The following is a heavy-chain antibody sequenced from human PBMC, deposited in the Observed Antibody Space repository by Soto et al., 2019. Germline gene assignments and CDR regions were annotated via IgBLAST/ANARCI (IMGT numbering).Heavy chain of an antibody. J-gene: IGHJ4*02. Sequence: GGSLRLSCAASGFPFSSYWMSWVRQAPGKGLEWVANIKQDGSEKYYVDSVKGRFTISRDNAKNSLNLQMNSLRAEDTAVYYCARVTDYYESSGYFDYWGQGTLVTVSS. V-gene: IGHV3-7*01. CDR1: GFPFSSYW. CDR3: ARVTDYYESSGYFDY. D-gene: IGHD3-22*01. CDR2: IKQDGSEK.